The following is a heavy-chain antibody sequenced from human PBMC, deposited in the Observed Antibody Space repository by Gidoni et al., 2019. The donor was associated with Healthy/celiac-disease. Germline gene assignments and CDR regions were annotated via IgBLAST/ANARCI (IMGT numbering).Heavy chain of an antibody. J-gene: IGHJ4*02. CDR2: IYYSGST. Sequence: QLQLQESGPGVVKPSETLSLTCTVSGGSISSSSYYWGWIRQPPGKGLEWIGSIYYSGSTYYNPSLKSRVTISVDTSKNQFSLKLSSVTAADTAVYYCARDLLAAAAGELDHWGQGTLVTVSS. CDR1: GGSISSSSYY. CDR3: ARDLLAAAAGELDH. D-gene: IGHD6-13*01. V-gene: IGHV4-39*07.